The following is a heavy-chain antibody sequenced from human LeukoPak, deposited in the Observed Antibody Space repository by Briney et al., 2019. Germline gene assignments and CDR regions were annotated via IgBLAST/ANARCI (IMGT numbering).Heavy chain of an antibody. V-gene: IGHV3-53*01. CDR1: GLSSNY. Sequence: GGSLRLSCAVSGLSSNYMSWVRQAPGKGLEWVSVIYGDGTTHYADSVKGRFTISRDSSKNTLYLQMTSLRDEDTAVFFCARVNRLTGTHYYYMDVWGKGTTVPVSS. J-gene: IGHJ6*03. D-gene: IGHD1-20*01. CDR2: IYGDGTT. CDR3: ARVNRLTGTHYYYMDV.